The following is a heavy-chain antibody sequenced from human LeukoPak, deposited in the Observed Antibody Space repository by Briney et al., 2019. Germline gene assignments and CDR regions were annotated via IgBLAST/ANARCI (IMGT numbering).Heavy chain of an antibody. CDR2: ISYDGSNK. Sequence: GGSLRLSCAASGFTFSSYGMHWVRQAPGKGLEWVAVISYDGSNKYYADSVKGRFTISRDNSKNTLHLQMNSLRAEDTAVYYCAKDGVVITTIDYWGQGTLVTVSS. J-gene: IGHJ4*02. CDR1: GFTFSSYG. V-gene: IGHV3-30*18. CDR3: AKDGVVITTIDY. D-gene: IGHD3-22*01.